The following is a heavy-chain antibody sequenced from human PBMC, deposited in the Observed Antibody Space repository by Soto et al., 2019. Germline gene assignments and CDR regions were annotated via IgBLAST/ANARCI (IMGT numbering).Heavy chain of an antibody. CDR3: ARMYSIAAAGWLFG. CDR2: IIPIFGTA. D-gene: IGHD6-13*01. V-gene: IGHV1-69*01. Sequence: QVQLVQSGAEVKKPRSSVKVSCKASGGTFSSYAISWVRQAPGQGLEWMGGIIPIFGTANYAQKFQGRVTITADESMSTSYMELSSLRSEATAVYYCARMYSIAAAGWLFGWGQGTLVTVSS. J-gene: IGHJ4*02. CDR1: GGTFSSYA.